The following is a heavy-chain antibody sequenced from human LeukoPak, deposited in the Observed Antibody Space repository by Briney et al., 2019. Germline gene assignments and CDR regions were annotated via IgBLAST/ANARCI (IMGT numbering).Heavy chain of an antibody. CDR3: ARDGAPYYYGSGSSNYYYHYMDV. CDR2: INTFNNNT. D-gene: IGHD3-10*01. Sequence: ASVKVSCKASGYIFTNYGITWVRQAPGQGLEWMGWINTFNNNTNYVQNLQGRVTMTTDTSTSTAYMELRSLRFDDTAVYYCARDGAPYYYGSGSSNYYYHYMDVWGKGTTVTISS. V-gene: IGHV1-18*01. J-gene: IGHJ6*03. CDR1: GYIFTNYG.